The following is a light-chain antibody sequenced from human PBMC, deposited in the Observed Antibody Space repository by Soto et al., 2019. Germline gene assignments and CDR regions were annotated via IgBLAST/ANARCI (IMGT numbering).Light chain of an antibody. CDR2: EVS. CDR1: SSDVGGYNY. Sequence: QSALTQPASVSGSPGQSITTSCTGTSSDVGGYNYVSWYQQHPGKAPKLMIYEVSNRPSGVSNRFSGSKSGNTASLTISGLQAEDEADYYCSSYTSSSTLDVFGTGTKLTVL. CDR3: SSYTSSSTLDV. V-gene: IGLV2-14*01. J-gene: IGLJ1*01.